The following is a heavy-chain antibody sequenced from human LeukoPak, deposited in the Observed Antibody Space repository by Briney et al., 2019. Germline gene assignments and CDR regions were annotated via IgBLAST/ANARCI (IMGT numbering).Heavy chain of an antibody. J-gene: IGHJ2*01. D-gene: IGHD3-3*01. CDR2: MNPKTGNT. Sequence: ASVKVSCTASGYTFSSYDINWVRQAAGQGLEWMGWMNPKTGNTGYAQKFQGRLSFTRNTSINTAYMELSSLRSEDTAVYYCARGPRVFGVVLSSHWFFNVWGRGTLVTVSS. CDR3: ARGPRVFGVVLSSHWFFNV. V-gene: IGHV1-8*01. CDR1: GYTFSSYD.